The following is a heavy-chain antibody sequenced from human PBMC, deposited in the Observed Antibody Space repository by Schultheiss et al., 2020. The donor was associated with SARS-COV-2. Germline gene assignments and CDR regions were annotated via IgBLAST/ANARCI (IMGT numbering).Heavy chain of an antibody. Sequence: ASVKVSCKASGYTFTGYYMHWVRQAPGQGLEWMGRINPNSGGTNYAQKFQGRVTMTRDTSKNQFSLKLSSVTAADTAVYYCARIIRFLEWLFDYWGQGTLVTVSS. J-gene: IGHJ4*02. D-gene: IGHD3-3*01. CDR2: INPNSGGT. CDR3: ARIIRFLEWLFDY. CDR1: GYTFTGYY. V-gene: IGHV1-2*06.